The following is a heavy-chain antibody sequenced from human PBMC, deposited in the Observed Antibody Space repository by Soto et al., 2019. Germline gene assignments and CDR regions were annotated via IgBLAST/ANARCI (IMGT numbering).Heavy chain of an antibody. CDR1: GFTFSSYA. CDR2: VSGSGGST. CDR3: AKDLLAGSSGYDNLFDY. J-gene: IGHJ4*02. V-gene: IGHV3-23*01. Sequence: PGGSLRLSCAASGFTFSSYAMSWVRQAPGKGLEWVSAVSGSGGSTYYADYVKGRFTISRDNSKNTLYLQMNSLRAEDTAVYYCAKDLLAGSSGYDNLFDYWGQGTLVTVSS. D-gene: IGHD5-12*01.